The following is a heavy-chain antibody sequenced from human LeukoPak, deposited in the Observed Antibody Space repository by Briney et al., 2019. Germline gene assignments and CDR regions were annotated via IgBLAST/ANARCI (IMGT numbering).Heavy chain of an antibody. Sequence: PETLSLTCTVSGGSISSYYWSWIRQPPGKGLEWIGYIYYSGSTNYNPSLKSRVTISVDTSKNQISLKLSSVTAADTAVYYCARAIAVAGLAWFDYWGQGTLVTVSS. J-gene: IGHJ5*01. D-gene: IGHD6-19*01. CDR2: IYYSGST. V-gene: IGHV4-59*01. CDR1: GGSISSYY. CDR3: ARAIAVAGLAWFDY.